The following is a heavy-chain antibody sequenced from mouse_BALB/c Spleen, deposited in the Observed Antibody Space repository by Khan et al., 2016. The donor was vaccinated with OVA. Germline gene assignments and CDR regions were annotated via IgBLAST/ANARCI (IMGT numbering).Heavy chain of an antibody. J-gene: IGHJ4*01. V-gene: IGHV14-3*02. D-gene: IGHD1-1*02. CDR3: ARGGWSYAMDY. Sequence: VQLKQSGAELVKPGASVKLSCTVSGFNIKDTYMHWVKQRPEQGLEWIGRIDPANGNTKYDPKFQGKATITADTSSNAAYLQLSSLTSDDTAVYYCARGGWSYAMDYWGQGTSVTVSS. CDR2: IDPANGNT. CDR1: GFNIKDTY.